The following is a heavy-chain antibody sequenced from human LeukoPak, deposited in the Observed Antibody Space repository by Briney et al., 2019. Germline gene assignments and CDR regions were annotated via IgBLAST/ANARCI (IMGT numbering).Heavy chain of an antibody. D-gene: IGHD2-2*01. CDR1: GFTVSSNY. V-gene: IGHV3-66*01. CDR3: TTSTDRIEVVPAAP. Sequence: GGSLRLSCAASGFTVSSNYWTWVRQAPGKGLEWVSVIYIGRTTYYADSVNGRFTVSRDDSKNTLYLQMNSLRAEDTAVYYCTTSTDRIEVVPAAPWGQGTLVTVSS. J-gene: IGHJ5*02. CDR2: IYIGRTT.